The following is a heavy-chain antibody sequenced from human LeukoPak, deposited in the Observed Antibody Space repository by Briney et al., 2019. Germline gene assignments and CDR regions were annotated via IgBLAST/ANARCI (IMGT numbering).Heavy chain of an antibody. CDR3: ARGTLDPLWLGAFDI. Sequence: ASVKVSCKASGYTFTSYGISWVRRAPGQGLEWMGWISAYNGNTNYAQKLQGRVTMTTDTSTSTAYMELRSLRSDDTAVYYCARGTLDPLWLGAFDIWGQGTMVTVSS. CDR1: GYTFTSYG. CDR2: ISAYNGNT. D-gene: IGHD5-18*01. J-gene: IGHJ3*02. V-gene: IGHV1-18*01.